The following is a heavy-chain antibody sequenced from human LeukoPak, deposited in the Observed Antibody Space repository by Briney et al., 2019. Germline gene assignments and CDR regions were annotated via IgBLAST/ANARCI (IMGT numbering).Heavy chain of an antibody. Sequence: GGSLRLSCAASGFTFSSYGMHWVRQAPGKGLEWVAVIWYDGSNKYYADSVKGRFTISRDNSKNTLYLQVNSLRAEDTAVYYCARDPLRRSLAPYYYGMDVWGQGTAVTVSS. D-gene: IGHD3-3*01. CDR2: IWYDGSNK. CDR1: GFTFSSYG. CDR3: ARDPLRRSLAPYYYGMDV. V-gene: IGHV3-33*01. J-gene: IGHJ6*02.